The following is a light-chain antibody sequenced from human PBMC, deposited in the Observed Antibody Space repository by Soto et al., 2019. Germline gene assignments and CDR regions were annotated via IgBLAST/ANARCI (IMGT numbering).Light chain of an antibody. Sequence: EIALTQSPGTLSLSPGERATLSCRASQSVSSSYLARYQQKPGQAPRLLIYDASSMTTGIPDMFSGSASGRDVTLTISRLEPEDFAVYYCQQYGSTPRTFGQGTKVEIK. CDR2: DAS. J-gene: IGKJ1*01. CDR3: QQYGSTPRT. V-gene: IGKV3-20*01. CDR1: QSVSSSY.